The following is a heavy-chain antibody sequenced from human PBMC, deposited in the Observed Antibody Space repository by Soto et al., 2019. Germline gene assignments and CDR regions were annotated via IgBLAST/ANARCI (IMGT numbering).Heavy chain of an antibody. CDR1: GYTLTELS. D-gene: IGHD3-22*01. V-gene: IGHV1-24*01. Sequence: ASVKVSCKVSGYTLTELSMHWVRQAPGKGLEWMGGFDPEDGETIYAQKFQGRVTMTEDTSTDTAYMELSSLRSEDTAVYYCARDSHYYDSSGARGWYFDLWGRGTLVTVSS. CDR2: FDPEDGET. J-gene: IGHJ2*01. CDR3: ARDSHYYDSSGARGWYFDL.